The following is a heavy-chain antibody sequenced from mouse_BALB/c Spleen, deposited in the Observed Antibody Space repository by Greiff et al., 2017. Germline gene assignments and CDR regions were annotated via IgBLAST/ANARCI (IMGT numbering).Heavy chain of an antibody. CDR3: AASRGYFDV. Sequence: DVHLVESGGDLVKPGGSLKLSCAASGFTFSSYGMSWVRQTPDKRLEWVATISSGGSYTYYPDSVKGRFTISRDNAKNTLYLQMSSLKSEDTAMYYCAASRGYFDVWGAGTTVTVSS. J-gene: IGHJ1*01. CDR2: ISSGGSYT. V-gene: IGHV5-6*01. CDR1: GFTFSSYG.